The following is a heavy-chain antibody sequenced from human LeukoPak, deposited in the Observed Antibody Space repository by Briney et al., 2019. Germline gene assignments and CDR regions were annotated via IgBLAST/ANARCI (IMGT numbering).Heavy chain of an antibody. CDR3: ARSSSSAGRYYYYYYGMDV. V-gene: IGHV5-51*01. CDR1: GYSFTSYW. D-gene: IGHD6-13*01. J-gene: IGHJ6*02. CDR2: IYPGDSDT. Sequence: GESLKISCQGSGYSFTSYWIGWVRQMPGKGLEWMGIIYPGDSDTRYSPSFQGQVTISADKSISTAYLQWSSLKASDIAMYYCARSSSSAGRYYYYYYGMDVWGQGTTVTVSS.